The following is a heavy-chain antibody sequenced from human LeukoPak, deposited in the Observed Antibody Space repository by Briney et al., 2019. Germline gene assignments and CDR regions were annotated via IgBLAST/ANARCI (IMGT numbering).Heavy chain of an antibody. CDR3: ARLPSYYYYYMDV. V-gene: IGHV4-39*01. CDR1: GGSISSSSYY. CDR2: IYYSGST. J-gene: IGHJ6*03. Sequence: PSKTLSLTCTVSGGSISSSSYYWGWMRQPPGKGLEWIGSIYYSGSTYYNPSLKSRVTISVDTSKNQFSLKLSSVTAADTAVYYCARLPSYYYYYMDVWGKGTTVTISS.